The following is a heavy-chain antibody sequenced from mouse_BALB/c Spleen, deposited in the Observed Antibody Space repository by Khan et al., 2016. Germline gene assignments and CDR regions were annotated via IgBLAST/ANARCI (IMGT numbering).Heavy chain of an antibody. D-gene: IGHD2-10*01. J-gene: IGHJ3*01. Sequence: VQLKESGAELVRPGALVKLSCKASGFNIKDYYMHWVKQRPEQGLEWIGWIDPENGNTIYDPKFQGKASKTADTSSNTAYLQLSSLTSEDTAVYYCARPYYGNYAWFGYWGQGTLVTVSA. CDR3: ARPYYGNYAWFGY. CDR1: GFNIKDYY. V-gene: IGHV14-1*02. CDR2: IDPENGNT.